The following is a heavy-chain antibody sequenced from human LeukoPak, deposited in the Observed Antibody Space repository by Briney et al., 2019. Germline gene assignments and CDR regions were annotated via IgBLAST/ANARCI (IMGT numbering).Heavy chain of an antibody. V-gene: IGHV3-48*03. Sequence: PGGSLRLSCAASGFTFSSYEMNWVRQAPGKGLEWVSYISSSGSTIYYADSVKGRFTISRDNAKNSLYLQMNSLRAEDTAVYYCARDIRYCSGSKCYLFDYWGQGTLVTVSS. CDR1: GFTFSSYE. CDR2: ISSSGSTI. J-gene: IGHJ4*02. D-gene: IGHD2-15*01. CDR3: ARDIRYCSGSKCYLFDY.